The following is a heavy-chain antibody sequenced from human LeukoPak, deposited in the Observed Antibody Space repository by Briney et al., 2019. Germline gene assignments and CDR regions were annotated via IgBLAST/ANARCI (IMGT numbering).Heavy chain of an antibody. V-gene: IGHV3-33*01. D-gene: IGHD3-10*01. CDR2: IWYDGSKA. CDR3: ARDLGNFGSGTAYFDY. J-gene: IGHJ4*02. CDR1: GFTFRNYG. Sequence: PGRSLRLSCAASGFTFRNYGFHWVRQAPGKGVEWVAVIWYDGSKAYYADSVKGRFTFSRDDSKNTLFLQMDSLRAQDTAVYYCARDLGNFGSGTAYFDYWGQGTLVTVSS.